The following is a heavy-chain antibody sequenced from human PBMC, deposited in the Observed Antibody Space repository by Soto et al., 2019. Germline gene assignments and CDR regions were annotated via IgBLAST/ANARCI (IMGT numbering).Heavy chain of an antibody. CDR2: MYYSGDNYIGDT. CDR1: GGSFSGYH. Sequence: PSETLSLTCAVYGGSFSGYHWSWIRQPPVKGLEWVGYMYYSGDNYIGDTYYNPSLESRVAISVDTSKSQLYLKLSSVTAADTAMYYCARARPLWFGESNPADYGMDVWGQGTTVTVSS. J-gene: IGHJ6*02. CDR3: ARARPLWFGESNPADYGMDV. V-gene: IGHV4-34*09. D-gene: IGHD3-10*01.